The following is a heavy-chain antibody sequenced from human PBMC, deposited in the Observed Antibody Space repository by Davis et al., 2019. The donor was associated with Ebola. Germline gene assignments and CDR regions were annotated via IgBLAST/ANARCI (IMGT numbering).Heavy chain of an antibody. J-gene: IGHJ6*03. CDR2: IYPGDSDT. CDR3: ARGHSSSWYGHYYYYMDV. Sequence: GESLKISCKGSGYSFTSYWIGWVRQMPGKGLEWMGIIYPGDSDTRYSPSFQGQVTISADKSISTAYLQWSSLKASDTAMYYCARGHSSSWYGHYYYYMDVWGKGTTVTVSS. V-gene: IGHV5-51*01. D-gene: IGHD6-13*01. CDR1: GYSFTSYW.